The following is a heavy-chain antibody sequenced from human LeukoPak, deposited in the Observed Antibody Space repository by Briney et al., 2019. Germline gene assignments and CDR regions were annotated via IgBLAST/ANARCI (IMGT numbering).Heavy chain of an antibody. J-gene: IGHJ3*01. D-gene: IGHD6-19*01. CDR2: IKTKTDGGTT. V-gene: IGHV3-15*01. CDR3: TTDQWLVPDAFDF. Sequence: AGGSLRLPCAASGFTFSSHWMSWVRQAPGKGLEWVGRIKTKTDGGTTDYAAPVKGRFIISRDDSKSTLFLQMNRLKIEDTAVYYCTTDQWLVPDAFDFWGQGTMVTVSS. CDR1: GFTFSSHW.